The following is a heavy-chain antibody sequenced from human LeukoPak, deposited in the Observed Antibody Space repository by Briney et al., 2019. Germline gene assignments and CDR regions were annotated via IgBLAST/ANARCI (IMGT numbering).Heavy chain of an antibody. J-gene: IGHJ6*02. D-gene: IGHD3-9*01. CDR3: TRDLMDYDVSTGLHHYYMDV. CDR2: INGDGRNI. CDR1: GFTFSGYW. V-gene: IGHV3-74*01. Sequence: GGSLRLSCVASGFTFSGYWMHWVRQDPRKGLVWVSRINGDGRNINYADSVRGRFTISRDNAKSTLYLQMNTLRVEDTAVYYCTRDLMDYDVSTGLHHYYMDVWGQGTTVTVSS.